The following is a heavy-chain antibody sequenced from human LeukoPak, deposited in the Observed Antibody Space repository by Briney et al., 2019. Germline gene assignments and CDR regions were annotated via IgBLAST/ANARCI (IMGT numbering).Heavy chain of an antibody. CDR3: ARAWGSYSRGYFDY. CDR2: IYYSGST. V-gene: IGHV4-39*07. D-gene: IGHD1-26*01. J-gene: IGHJ4*02. Sequence: PSETLSLTCTVSGGSISSSSYYWGWIRQPPGKGLEWIGSIYYSGSTYYNPSLKSRVTISVDTSKNQFSLKLSSVTAADTAVYYCARAWGSYSRGYFDYWGQGTLVTVSS. CDR1: GGSISSSSYY.